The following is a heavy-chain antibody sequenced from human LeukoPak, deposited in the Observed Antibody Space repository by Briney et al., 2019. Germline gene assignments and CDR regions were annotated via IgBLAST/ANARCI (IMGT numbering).Heavy chain of an antibody. D-gene: IGHD2-2*02. V-gene: IGHV3-48*01. CDR1: GFTFSSYG. CDR2: ISSSSSTI. CDR3: ARGPDFQTYNY. J-gene: IGHJ4*02. Sequence: GGSLRLSCAASGFTFSSYGMHWVRQAPGKGLEWVSYISSSSSTIYYADSVKGRFTISRDNAKNSLYLQMNSLRAEDTAVYYCARGPDFQTYNYWGQGTLVTVSS.